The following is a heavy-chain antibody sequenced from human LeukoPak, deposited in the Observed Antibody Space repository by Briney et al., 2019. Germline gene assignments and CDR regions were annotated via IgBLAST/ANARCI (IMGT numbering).Heavy chain of an antibody. CDR3: VKSSGYSSYDHGDY. V-gene: IGHV3-30*18. Sequence: GGSLRLSCAASGFNFQSYGIHWVRQVPGKGLEWVAVISHDGYDKSYVGNVKGRFTISRDNSNSVYLQMTSLRPEDMAVYYCVKSSGYSSYDHGDYWGQGTMVTVSS. J-gene: IGHJ4*02. D-gene: IGHD5-12*01. CDR2: ISHDGYDK. CDR1: GFNFQSYG.